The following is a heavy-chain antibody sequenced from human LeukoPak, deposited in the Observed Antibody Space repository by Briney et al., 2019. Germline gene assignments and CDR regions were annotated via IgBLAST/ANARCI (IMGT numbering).Heavy chain of an antibody. J-gene: IGHJ4*02. CDR3: ARDMWGTFDY. D-gene: IGHD7-27*01. CDR1: GFTFSVFW. CDR2: ISPDGSTT. V-gene: IGHV3-74*01. Sequence: GSLRLSCAASGFTFSVFWMHWVRQAPGTGPVWVSRISPDGSTTNYPDSVKGRFTISRDNAKNALYLQISSLGAEDTAVYYCARDMWGTFDYWGQGTLVTVSS.